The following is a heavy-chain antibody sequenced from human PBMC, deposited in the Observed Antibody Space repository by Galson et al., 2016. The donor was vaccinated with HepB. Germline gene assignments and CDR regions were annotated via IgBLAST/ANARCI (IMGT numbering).Heavy chain of an antibody. CDR2: LHGGGTT. D-gene: IGHD2-2*01. V-gene: IGHV3-66*01. J-gene: IGHJ5*02. Sequence: SLRLSCAASGFTVSTKHVNWVRQAPGKGLEWVSLLHGGGTTYYADSVKARLTISRDNSKNTLYLQMNSLRAEDTAVYYCAKMGGFCSSATCYRADRWGQGTLVTVSS. CDR3: AKMGGFCSSATCYRADR. CDR1: GFTVSTKH.